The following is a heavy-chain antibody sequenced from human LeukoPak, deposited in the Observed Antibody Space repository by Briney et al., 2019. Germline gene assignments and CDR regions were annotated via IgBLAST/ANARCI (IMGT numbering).Heavy chain of an antibody. J-gene: IGHJ4*02. CDR1: GGTFSSYA. D-gene: IGHD2-15*01. CDR2: IIPILGIA. CDR3: EVLPAATPIDY. Sequence: SVKVSCKASGGTFSSYAISWVRQAPGRGLEWMGRIIPILGIASYAQKFQGRVTITADKSTSTAYMELSSLRSEDTAVYYCEVLPAATPIDYWGQGTLVTVSS. V-gene: IGHV1-69*04.